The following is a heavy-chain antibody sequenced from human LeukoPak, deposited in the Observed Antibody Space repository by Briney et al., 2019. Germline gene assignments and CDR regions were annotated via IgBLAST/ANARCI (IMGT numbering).Heavy chain of an antibody. CDR1: GYSFTSYW. D-gene: IGHD2-2*01. Sequence: GESLKISCKGSGYSFTSYWIGWVRQMPGKGLEWMGIIYPGDSDTRYSLSFQGQVTISADKSISTAYLQWSSLKASDTTMYYCARHRGLGYCSSTSCYADAFDIWGQGTMVTVSS. CDR2: IYPGDSDT. V-gene: IGHV5-51*01. CDR3: ARHRGLGYCSSTSCYADAFDI. J-gene: IGHJ3*02.